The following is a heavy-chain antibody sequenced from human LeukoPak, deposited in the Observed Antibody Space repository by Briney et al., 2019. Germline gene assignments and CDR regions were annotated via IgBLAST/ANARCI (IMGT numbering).Heavy chain of an antibody. V-gene: IGHV3-21*01. CDR3: ARVTTVTFANFDY. CDR2: ISSSSSYI. CDR1: GFTFSSYS. D-gene: IGHD4-17*01. Sequence: GGSLRLSCAASGFTFSSYSMNWVRQAPGKGLEWVSSISSSSSYIYYADSVKGRFTISRDNAKNSLYLQMNSLRAEDTAVYYCARVTTVTFANFDYWGQGTLVTVSS. J-gene: IGHJ4*02.